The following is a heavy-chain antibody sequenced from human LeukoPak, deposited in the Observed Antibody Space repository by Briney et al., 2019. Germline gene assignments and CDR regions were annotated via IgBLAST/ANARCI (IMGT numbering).Heavy chain of an antibody. V-gene: IGHV4-59*01. J-gene: IGHJ4*01. CDR1: GGSISSYY. D-gene: IGHD6-19*01. CDR2: IYYSGST. Sequence: SETLSLTCTVSGGSISSYYWSWIRQPPGKGLEWVGYIYYSGSTNYNPSLKSRVTISVDTSKNQFSLKLSSVTASDTAVYYCAREAGTGFDYWGQGTLVTVSS. CDR3: AREAGTGFDY.